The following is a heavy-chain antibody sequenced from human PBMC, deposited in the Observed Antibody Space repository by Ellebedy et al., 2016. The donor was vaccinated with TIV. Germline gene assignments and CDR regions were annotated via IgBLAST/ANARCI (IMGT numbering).Heavy chain of an antibody. J-gene: IGHJ4*02. CDR2: IKPFNGDP. V-gene: IGHV1-45*02. D-gene: IGHD2-21*02. CDR3: ARSDGSGDCSFDF. CDR1: GDTFTDRY. Sequence: AASVKVSCKASGDTFTDRYLHWVRQAPGQTLEWMGWIKPFNGDPNCAHKFQDRGIFTRDSSMSTAYMEMSSLRYEDIAVYYCARSDGSGDCSFDFWGQGTLVTVSS.